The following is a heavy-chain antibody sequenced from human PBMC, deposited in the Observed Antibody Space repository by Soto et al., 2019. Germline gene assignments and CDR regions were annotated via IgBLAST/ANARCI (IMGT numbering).Heavy chain of an antibody. D-gene: IGHD6-19*01. J-gene: IGHJ4*02. CDR1: GFTFDNYA. CDR2: ISYDGSNK. Sequence: QVQLVESGGGVVQPGRSLRLSCAASGFTFDNYAMHWVRQAPGKGLEWVAVISYDGSNKYYADSVKGRFTISRDNSKNTLYLQMSSLRAEDTAVYYCARDKSPYSSGWHNRHFDYWGQGTLVTVSS. V-gene: IGHV3-30-3*01. CDR3: ARDKSPYSSGWHNRHFDY.